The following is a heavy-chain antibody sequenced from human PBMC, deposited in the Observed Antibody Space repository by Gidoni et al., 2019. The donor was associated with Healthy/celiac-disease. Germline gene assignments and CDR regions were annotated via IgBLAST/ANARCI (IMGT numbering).Heavy chain of an antibody. CDR1: GFTVSSNY. D-gene: IGHD2-2*01. V-gene: IGHV3-53*01. Sequence: EVQLVESGGGLIQPGGSLRISCAASGFTVSSNYMSWVRQAPGKGLEWVSVIYSGGSTYYADSVKGRFTISRDNSKNTLYLQMNSLRAEDTAVYYCARGHDSTDYDAFDIWGQGTMVTVSS. CDR3: ARGHDSTDYDAFDI. CDR2: IYSGGST. J-gene: IGHJ3*02.